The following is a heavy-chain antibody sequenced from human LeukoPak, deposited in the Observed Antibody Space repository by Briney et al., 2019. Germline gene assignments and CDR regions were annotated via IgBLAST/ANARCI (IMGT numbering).Heavy chain of an antibody. CDR3: ARASNWKYDY. D-gene: IGHD1-20*01. Sequence: GGSLRLSCAVSGFTFTTYWMHWVRQAPGKGLGWVSRSNSDGSSTNYADSVKGRFTISRDNAKNTLYLQMNSLRAEDTAVYYCARASNWKYDYWGQGTLVTVSS. V-gene: IGHV3-74*01. CDR2: SNSDGSST. CDR1: GFTFTTYW. J-gene: IGHJ4*02.